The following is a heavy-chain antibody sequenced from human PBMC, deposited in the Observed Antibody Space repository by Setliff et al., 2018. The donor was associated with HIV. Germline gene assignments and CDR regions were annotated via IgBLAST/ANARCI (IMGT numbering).Heavy chain of an antibody. Sequence: GASVKVSCKASGYSFTSYGIVWVRQAPGQGLEWMGWISAYNGNTNSAQKVQGRVTMTTDTSTSTAYMELRSLRSDDTAVYYCARVPYRSAWFSGGHDAFDIWAKGQWSPSPQ. CDR3: ARVPYRSAWFSGGHDAFDI. V-gene: IGHV1-18*01. CDR1: GYSFTSYG. D-gene: IGHD6-19*01. J-gene: IGHJ3*02. CDR2: ISAYNGNT.